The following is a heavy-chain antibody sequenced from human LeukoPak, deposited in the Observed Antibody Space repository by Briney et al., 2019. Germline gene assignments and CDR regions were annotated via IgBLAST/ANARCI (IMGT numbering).Heavy chain of an antibody. CDR3: MMSLTAHYYYGLDV. V-gene: IGHV3-21*01. D-gene: IGHD2-21*02. CDR1: GFTFSSYS. CDR2: ISSSSSYI. J-gene: IGHJ6*02. Sequence: GGSLRLSCAASGFTFSSYSMNWVRQAPGKGLEWVSSISSSSSYIYYADSVKGRFTISRDNAKNSLFLQMNSLRADDTAVYHCMMSLTAHYYYGLDVWGQGTTVTVSS.